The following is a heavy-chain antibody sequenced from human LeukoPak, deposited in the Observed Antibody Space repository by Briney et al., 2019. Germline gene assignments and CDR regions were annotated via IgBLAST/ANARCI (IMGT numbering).Heavy chain of an antibody. CDR2: IIPIFGTA. D-gene: IGHD3-22*01. V-gene: IGHV1-69*13. CDR3: ARGFITNYFDY. J-gene: IGHJ4*02. CDR1: GYTFTGYY. Sequence: SVKVSCKASGYTFTGYYMHWVRQAPGQGLEWMGGIIPIFGTANYAQKFQGRVTITADESTSTAYMELSSLRSEDTAVYYCARGFITNYFDYWGQGTLVTVSS.